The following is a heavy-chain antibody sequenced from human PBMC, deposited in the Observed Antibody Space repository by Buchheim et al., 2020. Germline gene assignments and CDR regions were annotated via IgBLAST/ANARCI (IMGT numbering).Heavy chain of an antibody. J-gene: IGHJ4*02. CDR3: ARDKGRYYFDY. D-gene: IGHD1-26*01. CDR1: GFTFRSYA. CDR2: VSYDGSNT. V-gene: IGHV3-30*04. Sequence: QVQLVESRGGVVQPGRSLRLSCAVSGFTFRSYAMHWVRQAPGKGLEWVAVVSYDGSNTYHADSAKGRFTISRDNSKNTLYLQMNSLRGEDTAVYYCARDKGRYYFDYWGQGTL.